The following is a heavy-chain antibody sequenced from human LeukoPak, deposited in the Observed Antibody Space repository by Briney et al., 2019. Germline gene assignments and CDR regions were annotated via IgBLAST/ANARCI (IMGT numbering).Heavy chain of an antibody. CDR1: GFTFSSYA. CDR2: ISGSGGST. CDR3: AKDGPIDFWETQGYFDY. Sequence: PGGFLRLSCAASGFTFSSYAMSWVRQAPGKGLEWVSAISGSGGSTYYADSVKGRFTISRDNSKNTLYLQMNSLRAEDTAVYYCAKDGPIDFWETQGYFDYWGQGTLVTVSS. J-gene: IGHJ4*02. V-gene: IGHV3-23*01. D-gene: IGHD3-3*01.